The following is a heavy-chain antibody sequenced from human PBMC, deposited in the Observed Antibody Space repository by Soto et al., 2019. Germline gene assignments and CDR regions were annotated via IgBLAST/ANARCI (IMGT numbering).Heavy chain of an antibody. Sequence: QVQLQQWGAGLLKPSETLSLTCAVYGGSFSGYYWSWIRQPPGKGLEWMGEINHSGSTNYNPSLRSRVTISVDTSKRRLSMRLSSVTAADTTVHYCARAHTDIVVVPSPIANWFDPWGQGTLVTVSS. CDR2: INHSGST. J-gene: IGHJ5*02. V-gene: IGHV4-34*01. CDR3: ARAHTDIVVVPSPIANWFDP. D-gene: IGHD2-2*02. CDR1: GGSFSGYY.